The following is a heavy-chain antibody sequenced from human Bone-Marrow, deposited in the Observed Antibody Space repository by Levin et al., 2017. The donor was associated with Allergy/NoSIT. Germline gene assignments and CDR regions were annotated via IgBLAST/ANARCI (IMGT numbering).Heavy chain of an antibody. CDR2: ISAGGGTT. Sequence: PGGSLRLSCTASGFTFSDYAMSWVRQAPGKGLEWVSVISAGGGTTFYADSVKGRFTISRDSSKDTVYLQMNSLRADDSAVYFCAKETLRWLQLKNLDSWGQGALVTVSS. J-gene: IGHJ5*01. V-gene: IGHV3-23*01. D-gene: IGHD5-24*01. CDR1: GFTFSDYA. CDR3: AKETLRWLQLKNLDS.